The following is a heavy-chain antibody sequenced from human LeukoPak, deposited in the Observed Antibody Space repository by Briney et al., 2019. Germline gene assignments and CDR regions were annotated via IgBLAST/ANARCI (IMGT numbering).Heavy chain of an antibody. V-gene: IGHV3-53*01. D-gene: IGHD2-21*02. CDR1: GFTVSSNY. Sequence: GGSLRLSCAASGFTVSSNYMSWVRQAPGKGLEWVSVIYSGGSTYYADSVKGRFTISRDNSKNTLYLQMNSLRAEDTAVYYCASGEGAYCGGDCYSGGYWGQGTLVTVSS. CDR3: ASGEGAYCGGDCYSGGY. CDR2: IYSGGST. J-gene: IGHJ4*02.